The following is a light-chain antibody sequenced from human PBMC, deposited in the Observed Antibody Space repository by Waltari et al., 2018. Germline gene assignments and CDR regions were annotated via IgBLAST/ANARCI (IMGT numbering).Light chain of an antibody. CDR2: GAS. V-gene: IGKV1-12*01. J-gene: IGKJ3*01. Sequence: DIQMAQSPSSVSASVGDTVTITCGASEGLRTWLAWYQQKPGKAPKLRIYGASILQTGVPARFSGSGSGTDFTLTISNLQPDDFASYYCQQAHTFPFTFGPGTKVYIK. CDR1: EGLRTW. CDR3: QQAHTFPFT.